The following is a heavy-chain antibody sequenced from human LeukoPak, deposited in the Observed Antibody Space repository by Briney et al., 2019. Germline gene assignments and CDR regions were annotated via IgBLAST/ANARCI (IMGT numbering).Heavy chain of an antibody. CDR1: GFTFSSYG. CDR3: TRDPSNSGSYSRLDY. Sequence: PGGSLRLSCAASGFTFSSYGMSWVRQAPGKGLEWVSAISGSGGSTYYADSVKGRFTISRDNSKNTLYLQMNSLRAEDTAVYYCTRDPSNSGSYSRLDYWGQGTLVTVSS. D-gene: IGHD1-26*01. J-gene: IGHJ4*02. CDR2: ISGSGGST. V-gene: IGHV3-23*01.